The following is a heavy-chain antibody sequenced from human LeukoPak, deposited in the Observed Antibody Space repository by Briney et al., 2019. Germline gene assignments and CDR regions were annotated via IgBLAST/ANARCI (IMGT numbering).Heavy chain of an antibody. CDR3: AADSEFDITASFDF. CDR2: ISRGTDHI. J-gene: IGHJ4*02. Sequence: GGSLRLSCAASGFTCSTYAMNWVRQAPGKGLEWVSSISRGTDHIYYADSVKGRFTISRDNAKNSLYLQMNSLRAEDTAVYYCAADSEFDITASFDFWGQGTLVTVSS. CDR1: GFTCSTYA. V-gene: IGHV3-21*01. D-gene: IGHD3-10*01.